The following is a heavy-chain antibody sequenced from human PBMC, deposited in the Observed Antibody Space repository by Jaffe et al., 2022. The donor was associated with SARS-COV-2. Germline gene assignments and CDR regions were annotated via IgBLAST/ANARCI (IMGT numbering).Heavy chain of an antibody. CDR2: INHSGST. Sequence: QVQLQQWGAGLLKPSETLSLTCAVYGGSFSGYYWSWIRQPPGKGLEWIGEINHSGSTNYNPSLKSRVTISVDTSKNQFSLKLSSVTAADTAVYYCARGPYYDSSGYSPAAEYYFDYWGQGTLVTVSS. V-gene: IGHV4-34*01. CDR1: GGSFSGYY. J-gene: IGHJ4*02. D-gene: IGHD3-22*01. CDR3: ARGPYYDSSGYSPAAEYYFDY.